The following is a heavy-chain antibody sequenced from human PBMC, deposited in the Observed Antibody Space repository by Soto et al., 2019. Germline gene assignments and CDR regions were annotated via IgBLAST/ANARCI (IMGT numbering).Heavy chain of an antibody. J-gene: IGHJ6*02. CDR3: ARGREVVVPAAISDYYYGMDV. D-gene: IGHD2-2*02. Sequence: PSETPSLTCAVYGGSFSGYYWSWIRQPPGKGLEWIGEINHSGSTNYNPSLKSRVTISVDTSKNQFSLKLSSVTAADTAVYYCARGREVVVPAAISDYYYGMDVWGQGTTVTVS. CDR2: INHSGST. V-gene: IGHV4-34*01. CDR1: GGSFSGYY.